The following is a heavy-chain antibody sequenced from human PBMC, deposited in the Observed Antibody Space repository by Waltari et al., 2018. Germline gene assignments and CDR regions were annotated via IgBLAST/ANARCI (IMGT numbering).Heavy chain of an antibody. J-gene: IGHJ4*02. D-gene: IGHD6-19*01. CDR3: AGSIAVAGFDY. CDR2: INTNTGTP. V-gene: IGHV7-4-1*01. CDR1: GYTFTSYA. Sequence: QVQLVQSGSELKKPGASEKVSCKASGYTFTSYAMNWVRQAPGQGLEWMGWINTNTGTPTDAQGFTGRFVFSLDTSVSTAYLQICSLKAEDTAVYYCAGSIAVAGFDYWGQGTLVTVSS.